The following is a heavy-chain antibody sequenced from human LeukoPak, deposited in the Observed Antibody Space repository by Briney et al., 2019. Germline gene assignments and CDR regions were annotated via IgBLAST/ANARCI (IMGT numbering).Heavy chain of an antibody. CDR2: IYTSGST. CDR3: ARAGTYYDFWSGNPGYFDY. J-gene: IGHJ4*02. Sequence: SETLSLTCTVSGGSISSYYWSWIRQPAGKGLEWIGRIYTSGSTNYNPSLKSRVTMSVDTSKNQFSLKLNSVTAADTAVYYCARAGTYYDFWSGNPGYFDYWGQGTLVTVSS. V-gene: IGHV4-4*07. D-gene: IGHD3-3*01. CDR1: GGSISSYY.